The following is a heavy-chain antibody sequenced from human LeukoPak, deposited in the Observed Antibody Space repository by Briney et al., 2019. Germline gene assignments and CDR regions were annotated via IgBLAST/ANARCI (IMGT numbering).Heavy chain of an antibody. CDR1: GYTFTSYY. CDR3: ARPGDYYGSSGWFDY. CDR2: ISPSAGST. D-gene: IGHD3-10*01. J-gene: IGHJ5*01. V-gene: IGHV1-46*01. Sequence: ASVKVSCKASGYTFTSYYIHWVRQAPGQGLEWLGIISPSAGSTSYAQKFQGRVTMTRDTSTNTVYMELSSLRSEDTAVYYCARPGDYYGSSGWFDYWGQGTLVTVSS.